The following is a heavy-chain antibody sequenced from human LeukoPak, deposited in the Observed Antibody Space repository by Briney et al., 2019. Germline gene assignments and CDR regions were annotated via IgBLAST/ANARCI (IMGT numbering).Heavy chain of an antibody. CDR1: GFTFSNYA. J-gene: IGHJ4*02. CDR2: ISKGGGGT. CDR3: AKKGGGVYRENDY. V-gene: IGHV3-23*01. D-gene: IGHD2-8*02. Sequence: PGGSLRLSCAASGFTFSNYAMSWVRQAPGKGLEWVSAISKGGGGTYYADSVKGRFTISRDNSKNTLYLQMSSLSAEDTAVYYCAKKGGGVYRENDYWGQGTLVTVSS.